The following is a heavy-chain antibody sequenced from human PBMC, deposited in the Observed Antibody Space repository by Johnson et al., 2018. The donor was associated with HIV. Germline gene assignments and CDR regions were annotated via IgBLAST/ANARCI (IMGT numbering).Heavy chain of an antibody. D-gene: IGHD1-1*01. J-gene: IGHJ3*02. V-gene: IGHV3-13*01. Sequence: VQLVESGGGLIQPGGSLRLSCAASGFTVSINYMSWVRQAPGKGLEWVSAIGTAGDTYYPGSVKGRFTISRENAKNSLYLQMNSLRAGDTAVYYCARESPGYAFDIWGQGTMVTVSS. CDR2: IGTAGDT. CDR1: GFTVSINY. CDR3: ARESPGYAFDI.